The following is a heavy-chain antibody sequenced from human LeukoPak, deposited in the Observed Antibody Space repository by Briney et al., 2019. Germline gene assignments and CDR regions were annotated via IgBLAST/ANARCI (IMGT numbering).Heavy chain of an antibody. V-gene: IGHV4-4*07. CDR3: ARLRSAAGIRWFDP. CDR1: GGSISSYY. CDR2: IYTSGST. D-gene: IGHD6-13*01. J-gene: IGHJ5*02. Sequence: TCTVSGGSISSYYWSWIRQPAGKGLEWVGRIYTSGSTNYNPSLKSRVTMSVDTSKNQFSLKLSSVTAADTAVYYCARLRSAAGIRWFDPWGQGTLVTVSS.